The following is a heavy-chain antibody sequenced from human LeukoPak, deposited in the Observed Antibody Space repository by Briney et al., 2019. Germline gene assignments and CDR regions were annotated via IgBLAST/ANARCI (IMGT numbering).Heavy chain of an antibody. V-gene: IGHV3-66*01. D-gene: IGHD3-3*01. CDR2: IYSGGST. CDR1: GFTFSDYA. Sequence: GGSLRLSCAASGFTFSDYAMDWVRQAPGKGLEWVSVIYSGGSTYYADSVKGRFTISRDNSKNTLYLQMNSLRAEDTAVYYCARASAYYGYDVWGQGTTVTVSS. CDR3: ARASAYYGYDV. J-gene: IGHJ6*02.